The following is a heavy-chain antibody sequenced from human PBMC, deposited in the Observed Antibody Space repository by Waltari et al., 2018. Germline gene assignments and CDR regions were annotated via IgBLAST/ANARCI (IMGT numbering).Heavy chain of an antibody. CDR2: IDLSDSFG. V-gene: IGHV5-10-1*01. D-gene: IGHD2-2*01. CDR3: VRHRTTYPLEIDY. Sequence: EVQLVQSGAEVKKPEESLRISCEGSGYSFTSHWISWVRQMPGKGLGWVGRIDLSDSFGNYGPAFEGHVTISVDQSLRTAYLQWDSLKASDTAIYYCVRHRTTYPLEIDYWGQGTLVTVSS. CDR1: GYSFTSHW. J-gene: IGHJ4*02.